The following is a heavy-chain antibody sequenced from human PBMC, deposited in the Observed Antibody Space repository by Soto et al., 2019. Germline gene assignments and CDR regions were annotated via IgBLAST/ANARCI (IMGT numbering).Heavy chain of an antibody. Sequence: GASVKVSCKASGYTFTSYYMHWVRQSPGQGLEWMGIINPSGGSTSYAQKFQGRVTMTRDTSTSTVYMELSSLRSEDTAVYYCARDVLAAHKTPNYYCSYYGMDVWGQGTMVTVSS. J-gene: IGHJ6*02. V-gene: IGHV1-46*01. CDR1: GYTFTSYY. CDR3: ARDVLAAHKTPNYYCSYYGMDV. CDR2: INPSGGST. D-gene: IGHD3-3*02.